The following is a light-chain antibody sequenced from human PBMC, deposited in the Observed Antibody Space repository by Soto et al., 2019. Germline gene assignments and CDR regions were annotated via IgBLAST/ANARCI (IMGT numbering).Light chain of an antibody. CDR1: SSDVGSYNL. Sequence: SALTQPASVSGSPGQSITISCTGTSSDVGSYNLVSWYQQHPGEAPKLMIYEGTQRPSGVSNRFSGSKSGNTASLTISGLQAEDEADYYCCSYAGSTTFVFGSGTKVTVL. CDR2: EGT. V-gene: IGLV2-23*03. J-gene: IGLJ1*01. CDR3: CSYAGSTTFV.